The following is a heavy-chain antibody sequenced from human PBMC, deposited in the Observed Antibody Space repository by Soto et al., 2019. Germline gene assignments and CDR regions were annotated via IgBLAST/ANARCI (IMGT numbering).Heavy chain of an antibody. V-gene: IGHV1-18*01. CDR1: GYTFTSYG. CDR2: ISAYNGNT. Sequence: GASVKVSCKASGYTFTSYGISWVRQAPGQGLEWMGWISAYNGNTNYAQKLQGRVTMTTDTSTSTAYMELRSLRSDDTAVYYCARDRCSSTSCLGGYWGQGTLVTVSS. D-gene: IGHD2-2*01. J-gene: IGHJ4*02. CDR3: ARDRCSSTSCLGGY.